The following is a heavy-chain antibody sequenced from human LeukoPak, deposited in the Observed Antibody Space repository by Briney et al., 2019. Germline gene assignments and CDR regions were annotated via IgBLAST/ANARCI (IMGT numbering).Heavy chain of an antibody. Sequence: GGSLRLSCAASRFTFKNYGMHWVRQAPGKGLEWVAVIWYDGSVQRLIDSVKGRFTVSRDNSKNTLWLQMNSLRAEDTAVYYCARDRNWASQSWYLDLWGRGTLVTVSS. D-gene: IGHD7-27*01. V-gene: IGHV3-33*01. CDR2: IWYDGSVQ. CDR3: ARDRNWASQSWYLDL. CDR1: RFTFKNYG. J-gene: IGHJ2*01.